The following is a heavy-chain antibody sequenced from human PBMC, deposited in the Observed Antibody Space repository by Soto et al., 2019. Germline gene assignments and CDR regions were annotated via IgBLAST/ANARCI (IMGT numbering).Heavy chain of an antibody. D-gene: IGHD1-26*01. CDR1: GYTFTSYD. CDR2: MNPNSGNT. J-gene: IGHJ4*02. V-gene: IGHV1-8*01. CDR3: ARGWELLSGFDY. Sequence: GVSVKVSCKASGYTFTSYDINWVRQATGQGLEWMGWMNPNSGNTGYAQKFQGRVTMTRDTSISTAYMELSSLRSEDTAVYYCARGWELLSGFDYWGQGTLVTVSS.